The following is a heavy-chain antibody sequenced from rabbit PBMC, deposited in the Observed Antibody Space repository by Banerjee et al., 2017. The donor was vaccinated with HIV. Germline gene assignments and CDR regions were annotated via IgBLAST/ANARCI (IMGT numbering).Heavy chain of an antibody. CDR3: ARADTSGAGHAYAYFTL. V-gene: IGHV1S40*01. CDR1: GFSVSISYY. J-gene: IGHJ4*01. CDR2: IDTSRGST. D-gene: IGHD6-1*01. Sequence: QSLEESGGDLVKPGASLTLTCTASGFSVSISYYMCWVRQAPGKGPEWIACIDTSRGSTYYASWAKGRFTISKTSSTTVTLQMTSLTAADTATYFCARADTSGAGHAYAYFTLWGQGTLVTVS.